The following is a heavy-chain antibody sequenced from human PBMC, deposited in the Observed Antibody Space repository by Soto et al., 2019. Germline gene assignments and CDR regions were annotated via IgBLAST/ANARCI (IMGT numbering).Heavy chain of an antibody. CDR3: ARQGGDSSGADYYYYYGMDV. D-gene: IGHD3-22*01. CDR2: IYHSGST. V-gene: IGHV4-30-2*01. CDR1: GGSISSGGYS. Sequence: NPSETLSLTCAVSGGSISSGGYSWSWIRQPPGKGLEWIGYIYHSGSTYYNPSLKSRVTISVDRSKNQFSPKLSSVTAADTAVYYCARQGGDSSGADYYYYYGMDVWGQGTTVTVSS. J-gene: IGHJ6*02.